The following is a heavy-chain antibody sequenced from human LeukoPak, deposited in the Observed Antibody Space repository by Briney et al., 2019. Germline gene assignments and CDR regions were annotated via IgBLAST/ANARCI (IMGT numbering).Heavy chain of an antibody. CDR3: AKMRGQYYHSYYMDA. Sequence: GGSLRLPCAASGFTFSDYYMSWIRQAPGKGLEWVSYGGSGGSTYYADSVKGRFTVSRDNSKSTLYLQMNSLTAEDTAVYYCAKMRGQYYHSYYMDAWGKGTTVTVSS. J-gene: IGHJ6*03. CDR2: GGSGGST. V-gene: IGHV3-23*01. CDR1: GFTFSDYY.